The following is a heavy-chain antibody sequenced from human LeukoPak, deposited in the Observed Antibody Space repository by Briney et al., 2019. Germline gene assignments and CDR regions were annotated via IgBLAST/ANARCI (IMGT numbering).Heavy chain of an antibody. Sequence: ASVKDSCKPPGYTFTSSAISGGRQAPGQGLEWMGWISTYNGNTNYAQKLQGRVTMTTDTSTSTAYLELRSLRSDDTAVYYCARDLDGDSNSWGQGTLVTVSS. D-gene: IGHD4-17*01. CDR3: ARDLDGDSNS. J-gene: IGHJ5*02. V-gene: IGHV1-18*04. CDR2: ISTYNGNT. CDR1: GYTFTSSA.